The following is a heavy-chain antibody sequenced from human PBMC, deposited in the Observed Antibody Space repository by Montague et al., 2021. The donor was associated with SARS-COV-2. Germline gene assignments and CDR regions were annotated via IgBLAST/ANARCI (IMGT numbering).Heavy chain of an antibody. V-gene: IGHV4-31*03. Sequence: TLSLTCSVSSGSISTGHHWSWIRQHPMKGLEWIGYIYYSGSTYYNPSFKGRVTISIDTAMNQFSLELTSMTAADTAVYYCARDHGQWFGELWGHGLDVWGQGTTVIVSS. J-gene: IGHJ6*02. D-gene: IGHD3-10*01. CDR1: SGSISTGHH. CDR3: ARDHGQWFGELWGHGLDV. CDR2: IYYSGST.